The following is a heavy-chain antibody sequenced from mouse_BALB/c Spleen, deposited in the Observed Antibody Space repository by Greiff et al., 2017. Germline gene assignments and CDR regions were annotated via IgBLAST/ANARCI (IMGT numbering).Heavy chain of an antibody. CDR3: ARSWDTNFDY. D-gene: IGHD3-3*01. V-gene: IGHV1-80*01. CDR1: GYAFSSYW. CDR2: IYPGDGDT. J-gene: IGHJ2*01. Sequence: VQLQESGAELVRPGSSVKISCKASGYAFSSYWMNWVKQRPGQGLEWIGQIYPGDGDTNYNGKFTGKATLTADKSSSTAYMQLSSLTSEDSAVYFCARSWDTNFDYWGQGTTLTVSS.